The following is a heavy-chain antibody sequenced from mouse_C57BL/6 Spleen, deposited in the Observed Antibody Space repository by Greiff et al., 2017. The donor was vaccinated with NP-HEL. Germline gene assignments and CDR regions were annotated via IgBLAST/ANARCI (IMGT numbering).Heavy chain of an antibody. Sequence: EVKLVESGPGLVKPSQSLSLTCSVTGYSITSGYYWNWIRQFPGNKREWMGYISYDGSNNYNPSLKNRISITRDTSKNQFFLKLNTVTTEDTATYYCASIYDGYYPFAYWGQGTLVTVSA. D-gene: IGHD2-3*01. J-gene: IGHJ3*01. CDR3: ASIYDGYYPFAY. CDR2: ISYDGSN. CDR1: GYSITSGYY. V-gene: IGHV3-6*01.